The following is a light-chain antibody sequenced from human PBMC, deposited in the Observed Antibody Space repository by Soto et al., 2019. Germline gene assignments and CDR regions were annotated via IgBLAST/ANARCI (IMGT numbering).Light chain of an antibody. CDR3: CSYAGSNSVGV. CDR1: SSDVGSYNL. V-gene: IGLV2-23*02. Sequence: QSALTQPASVSGSPGQSITISCTGTSSDVGSYNLVSWYQHHPGKAPKLMIYEVNKRPSGVSNRFSGSKSGNTASLTISGLQAEDEADYFCCSYAGSNSVGVFGGGTKLTVL. J-gene: IGLJ3*02. CDR2: EVN.